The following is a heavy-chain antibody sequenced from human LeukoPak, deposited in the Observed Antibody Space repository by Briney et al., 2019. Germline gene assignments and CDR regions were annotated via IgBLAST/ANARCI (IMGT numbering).Heavy chain of an antibody. V-gene: IGHV4-31*03. J-gene: IGHJ4*02. D-gene: IGHD3-10*01. CDR1: GGSISNSGYY. CDR3: ARGLTIVRGVIITRYFDS. CDR2: IYYGVST. Sequence: SRTLSLTCTVSGGSISNSGYYWTWIRQNPGKGLEWIGYIYYGVSTSYNPSLKSRVTISVDTSKNQFSLKLSSVTAADTALYYCARGLTIVRGVIITRYFDSWGQGTLVTVSS.